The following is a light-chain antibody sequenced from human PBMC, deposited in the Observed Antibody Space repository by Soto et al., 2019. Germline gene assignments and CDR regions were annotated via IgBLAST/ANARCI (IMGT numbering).Light chain of an antibody. CDR3: QQYETFSGT. J-gene: IGKJ1*01. CDR1: QSISSH. V-gene: IGKV1-5*01. CDR2: DAS. Sequence: DIQMTQSPSSLSASVGDRVTLTCRASQSISSHLNWYQQKPGEAPKLLIYDASALPRGVPSRFSGSGSGTKFTLTIASLQPDDFATYYCQQYETFSGTFGPGTKVDIK.